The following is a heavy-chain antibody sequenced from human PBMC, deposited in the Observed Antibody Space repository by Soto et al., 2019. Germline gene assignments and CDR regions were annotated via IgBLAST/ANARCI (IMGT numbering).Heavy chain of an antibody. Sequence: ASVKVSCKASGYTFASNDINWVRQATGQGLEWRGWMNPNSGNAVYAQKFQGGVTMTRNTSVNTADMELSSLRSEDGAVYYCASGPNGSPGYVFDYWGHGALVTVSS. V-gene: IGHV1-8*01. J-gene: IGHJ4*01. CDR1: GYTFASND. D-gene: IGHD3-16*01. CDR3: ASGPNGSPGYVFDY. CDR2: MNPNSGNA.